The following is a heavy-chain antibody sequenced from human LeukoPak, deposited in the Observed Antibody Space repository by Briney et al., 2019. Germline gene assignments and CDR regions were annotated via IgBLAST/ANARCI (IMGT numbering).Heavy chain of an antibody. D-gene: IGHD1-1*01. Sequence: GGSLRLSCAASGFTFSSFDMHWVRQPTGQGLEWVSTIGTASDTYYPGSVEGRFTLSRDNAKNSLYLQMNSLTAGDTVVYYCARGPPRGKYYYMDVWGKGTTVTVSS. V-gene: IGHV3-13*01. J-gene: IGHJ6*03. CDR2: IGTASDT. CDR3: ARGPPRGKYYYMDV. CDR1: GFTFSSFD.